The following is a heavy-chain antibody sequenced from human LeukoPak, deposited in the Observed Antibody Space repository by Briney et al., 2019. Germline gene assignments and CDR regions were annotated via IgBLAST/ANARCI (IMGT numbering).Heavy chain of an antibody. Sequence: SVKVSCKASGGTFSSYAISWVRQAPGQGLEWMGGIIPIFGTANYAQKFQGRVTMTRDMSTSTVYMELSSLRSEDTAVYYCARGTGDAFDIWGQGTMVTVSS. J-gene: IGHJ3*02. CDR1: GGTFSSYA. CDR3: ARGTGDAFDI. CDR2: IIPIFGTA. V-gene: IGHV1-69*05.